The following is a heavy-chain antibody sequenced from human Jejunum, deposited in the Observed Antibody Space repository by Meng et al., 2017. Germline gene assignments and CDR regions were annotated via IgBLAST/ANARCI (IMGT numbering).Heavy chain of an antibody. CDR2: IHYRGVI. CDR1: GGAISTTNYS. Sequence: SETLSSTCTVPGGAISTTNYSWAWIRQPPGEGLEWIATIHYRGVIHDTSSLKSRVTISIDTSKNQFSLKLNSVTAADTAMYYCARLGVAGTSNYFDYWGQGALVTVSS. J-gene: IGHJ4*02. CDR3: ARLGVAGTSNYFDY. D-gene: IGHD6-19*01. V-gene: IGHV4-39*07.